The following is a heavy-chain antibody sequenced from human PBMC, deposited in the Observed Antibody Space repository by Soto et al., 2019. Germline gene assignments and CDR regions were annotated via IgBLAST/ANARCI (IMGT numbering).Heavy chain of an antibody. CDR1: GGSISSYY. V-gene: IGHV4-59*08. CDR2: IYYSGST. D-gene: IGHD2-15*01. CDR3: ARHPYCWYCSGGSCYPVIYMDV. J-gene: IGHJ6*03. Sequence: SETLSLTCTVSGGSISSYYWSWIRQSPGKGLEWIGYIYYSGSTNYNPSLKSRVTISVDTSKNQFSLNLSSVTAADTAVYYCARHPYCWYCSGGSCYPVIYMDVWGKGTTVTVSS.